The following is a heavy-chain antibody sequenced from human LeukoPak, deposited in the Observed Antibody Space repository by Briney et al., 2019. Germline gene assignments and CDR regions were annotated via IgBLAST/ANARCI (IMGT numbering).Heavy chain of an antibody. V-gene: IGHV3-7*01. CDR2: IKPDGSET. D-gene: IGHD6-13*01. J-gene: IGHJ4*02. CDR1: GLTFSTYW. Sequence: PGGSLRLSCAASGLTFSTYWMTWARHALGKWLEWVANIKPDGSETYYVDPVKGRFTISRDNAKSFLYLQMNSLRGEDSAVYYCGGFGYEAAVDLWGQGTLVTVSS. CDR3: GGFGYEAAVDL.